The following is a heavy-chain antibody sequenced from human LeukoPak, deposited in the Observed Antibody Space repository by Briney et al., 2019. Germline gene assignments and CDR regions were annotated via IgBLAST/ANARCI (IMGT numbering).Heavy chain of an antibody. J-gene: IGHJ5*02. V-gene: IGHV3-9*01. CDR1: GLTFDDYA. CDR3: VKDVGIAAAGDNWFDP. D-gene: IGHD6-13*01. Sequence: PGGSLRLSCAASGLTFDDYAMHWVRPAPGKGLEWVSGISWNSGSIGYADSVKGRFTISRDNAKNSLYLQMNSLRAEDTALYYCVKDVGIAAAGDNWFDPWGQGTLVTVSS. CDR2: ISWNSGSI.